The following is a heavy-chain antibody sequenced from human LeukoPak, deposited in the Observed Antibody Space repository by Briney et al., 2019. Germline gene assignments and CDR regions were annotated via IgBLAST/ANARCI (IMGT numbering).Heavy chain of an antibody. J-gene: IGHJ4*02. CDR2: ISGSAAST. D-gene: IGHD6-19*01. CDR3: AKDIEAGDSSGWYYFDY. CDR1: GFTFNNYA. Sequence: GGSLRLSCAASGFTFNNYAMNWVRQAPGKGLEWVSGISGSAASTYYADSVKGRFTISRDNSKNMLYLQMNSLRAEDTALYYCAKDIEAGDSSGWYYFDYWGQGTLVTVSS. V-gene: IGHV3-23*01.